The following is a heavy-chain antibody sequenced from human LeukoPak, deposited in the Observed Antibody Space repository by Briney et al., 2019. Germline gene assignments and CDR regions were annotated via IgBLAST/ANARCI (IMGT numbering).Heavy chain of an antibody. CDR2: IYPGDSDT. CDR1: GYHFATNW. J-gene: IGHJ3*01. D-gene: IGHD2-21*02. V-gene: IGHV5-51*01. Sequence: PGESLKISCKGSGYHFATNWIGWVRQMPGKGLEWMGIIYPGDSDTRYSPSFQGQVTISADKSISTAYLQWSSLKASDSAMYYCARPQVVVVTAVAFDVWGQGTMVTVSS. CDR3: ARPQVVVVTAVAFDV.